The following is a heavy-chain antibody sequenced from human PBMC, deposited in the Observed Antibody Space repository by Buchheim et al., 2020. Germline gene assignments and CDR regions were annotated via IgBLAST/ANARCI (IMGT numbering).Heavy chain of an antibody. CDR1: GFTFDDYG. J-gene: IGHJ6*02. CDR2: INWNDDSK. CDR3: ARDNYYDSSGYCMDV. V-gene: IGHV3-20*01. D-gene: IGHD3-22*01. Sequence: EVQLVESGGGVVRPGGSLRLSCGASGFTFDDYGMSWVRQVPGKGLEWVSGINWNDDSKGYADSVKGRFTISRDNAKKSLYLQMNSLRAEDTALYHCARDNYYDSSGYCMDVWGQGTT.